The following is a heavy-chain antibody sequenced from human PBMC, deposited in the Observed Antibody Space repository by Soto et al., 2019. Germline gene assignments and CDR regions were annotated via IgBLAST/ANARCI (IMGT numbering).Heavy chain of an antibody. D-gene: IGHD6-19*01. CDR3: TRVSVATFGY. Sequence: GGSLRLSCAMSGFGFGLFPMAWVRQAPGKGLEWLSYLSSSGSTIYYAASVKGRFTLSRDNAKNTLNLQMNGLRAEDTAVYYCTRVSVATFGYWGQGTPVTVSS. J-gene: IGHJ4*02. V-gene: IGHV3-48*04. CDR2: LSSSGSTI. CDR1: GFGFGLFP.